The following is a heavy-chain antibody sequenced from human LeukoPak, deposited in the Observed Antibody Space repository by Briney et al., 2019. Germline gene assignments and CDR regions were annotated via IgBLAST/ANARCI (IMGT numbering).Heavy chain of an antibody. J-gene: IGHJ6*02. CDR3: ARDICGYSGYVLWCGMDV. D-gene: IGHD5-12*01. CDR1: GFSFSSYS. V-gene: IGHV3-21*01. Sequence: GGSLRLSCAASGFSFSSYSMNWVRQAPGKGLEWVSSISSSSSYIYYADSVKGRFTISRDNAKNSLYLQMNSLRAEDTAVYYCARDICGYSGYVLWCGMDVWGQGTTVTVSS. CDR2: ISSSSSYI.